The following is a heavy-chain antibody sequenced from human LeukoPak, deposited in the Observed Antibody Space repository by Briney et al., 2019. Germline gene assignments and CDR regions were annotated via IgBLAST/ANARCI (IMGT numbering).Heavy chain of an antibody. D-gene: IGHD3-22*01. CDR1: GYTFTSYA. V-gene: IGHV7-4-1*02. CDR2: INTNTGNP. Sequence: ASVKVSCKASGYTFTSYAMNWVRQAPGQGLEWMGWINTNTGNPTYAQGFTGRFVFSLDTSVSTAYLQISSLKAEDTAVYYCARDPYYYDSSGLLYNWFDPWGQGTLVTVSS. CDR3: ARDPYYYDSSGLLYNWFDP. J-gene: IGHJ5*02.